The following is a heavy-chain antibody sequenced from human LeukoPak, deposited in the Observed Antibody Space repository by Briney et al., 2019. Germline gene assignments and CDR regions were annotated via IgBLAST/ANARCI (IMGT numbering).Heavy chain of an antibody. D-gene: IGHD6-19*01. V-gene: IGHV3-23*01. Sequence: GGSLRFSCAASGFTFSNSAMSLVRQAPGKGLEWVSTLSGSGITTYYADSVKGRFTISRDNSKNTLYLQMNSLRAEDTAVYYCAKGIYSSGWSYFDYWGHGTLVTVSS. CDR2: LSGSGITT. J-gene: IGHJ4*01. CDR3: AKGIYSSGWSYFDY. CDR1: GFTFSNSA.